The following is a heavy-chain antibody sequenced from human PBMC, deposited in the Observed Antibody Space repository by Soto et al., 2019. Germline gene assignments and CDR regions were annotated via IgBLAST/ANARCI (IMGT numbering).Heavy chain of an antibody. CDR2: IYYSGST. Sequence: PSETLSLTCTVSDVSINSSSDYWSWIRQPPGKGLEWIGYIYYSGSTNYNPSLKSRVTISVDTSKNQFSLKLSSVTAADTAVYYCAREGEVVAAPWENWFDPWGQGTLVTVSS. V-gene: IGHV4-61*01. J-gene: IGHJ5*02. CDR1: DVSINSSSDY. CDR3: AREGEVVAAPWENWFDP. D-gene: IGHD2-15*01.